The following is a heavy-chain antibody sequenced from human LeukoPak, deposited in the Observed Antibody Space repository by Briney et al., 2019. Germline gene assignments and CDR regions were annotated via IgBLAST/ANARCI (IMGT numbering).Heavy chain of an antibody. J-gene: IGHJ4*02. CDR1: GYSFTNYW. D-gene: IGHD3-10*01. Sequence: HGESLKISCKGSGYSFTNYWIGWVRQLPGKGLEWMGIIYPGDSDTRYSPSFQGQVTISADKSISTAYLQWSSLKASDTAMYYCARFYGSRSYYGDYWGQGTLVTVSS. CDR2: IYPGDSDT. CDR3: ARFYGSRSYYGDY. V-gene: IGHV5-51*01.